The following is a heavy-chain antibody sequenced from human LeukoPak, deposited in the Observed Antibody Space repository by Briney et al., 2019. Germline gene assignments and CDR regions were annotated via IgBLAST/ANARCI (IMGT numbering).Heavy chain of an antibody. D-gene: IGHD5-24*01. J-gene: IGHJ5*02. V-gene: IGHV4-31*03. CDR3: ARDRDDSWFDP. Sequence: SETLSLTCTVSGGSISSGGYYWSWIRQLPGKGLEWIGYIYYSGSTYYNPSLESRVSISVATSKNRFSLRLSSVTAADTAVYYCARDRDDSWFDPWGQGTLVTVSS. CDR1: GGSISSGGYY. CDR2: IYYSGST.